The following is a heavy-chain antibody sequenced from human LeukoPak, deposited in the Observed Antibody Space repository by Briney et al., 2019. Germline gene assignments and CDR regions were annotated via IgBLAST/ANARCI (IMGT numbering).Heavy chain of an antibody. V-gene: IGHV4-34*01. CDR2: INHSGSP. CDR1: GGSFSGYS. J-gene: IGHJ5*02. CDR3: AREGTSGTHLNWFDP. D-gene: IGHD1-1*01. Sequence: SETLSLTCAVYGGSFSGYSWNWIRQPPGKGLEWIGEINHSGSPTYNPSLKSRVTMSVDTSKNQFSLKLTSVTAADTAVYYCAREGTSGTHLNWFDPWGQGTLVTVSS.